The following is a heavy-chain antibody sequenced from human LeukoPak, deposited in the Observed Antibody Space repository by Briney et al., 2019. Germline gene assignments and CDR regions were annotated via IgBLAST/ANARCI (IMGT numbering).Heavy chain of an antibody. CDR3: ARYPTSSSWYWGAFDI. J-gene: IGHJ3*02. CDR2: IYYSGST. D-gene: IGHD6-13*01. CDR1: GGSISIDNYY. V-gene: IGHV4-39*07. Sequence: SETLSLTCTVSGGSISIDNYYWAWIRQPPGTGLEWIGSIYYSGSTYYIPSLKSRVTISVDKSKNQFSLKLSSVTAADTAVYYCARYPTSSSWYWGAFDIWGQGTMVTVSS.